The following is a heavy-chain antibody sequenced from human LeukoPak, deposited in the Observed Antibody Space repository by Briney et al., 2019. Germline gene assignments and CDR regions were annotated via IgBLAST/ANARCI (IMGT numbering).Heavy chain of an antibody. Sequence: GGSLRLSCSASGFTFSSYAMHWVRQAPGKGLEYVSAISSNGDSTYYADSVKGRFTISRDNSKKSLYLQMTSLTAEDTAVYYCARDRGAYCGGDCYLGFDYWGRGTLVTVSS. D-gene: IGHD2-21*02. CDR2: ISSNGDST. CDR1: GFTFSSYA. CDR3: ARDRGAYCGGDCYLGFDY. J-gene: IGHJ4*01. V-gene: IGHV3-64*04.